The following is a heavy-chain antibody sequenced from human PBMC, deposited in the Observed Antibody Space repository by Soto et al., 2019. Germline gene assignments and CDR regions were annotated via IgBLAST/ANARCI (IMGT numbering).Heavy chain of an antibody. J-gene: IGHJ3*02. Sequence: GGSLRLSCAASGFTFSSYAMSWVRQAPGKGLEWVSAISGSGGSTYYADSVKGRFTISRDNTKNTLYLQMNSLRAEDTAVYYGAKDSGGSADAFDIWGQGTMVTVSS. CDR2: ISGSGGST. V-gene: IGHV3-23*01. D-gene: IGHD2-15*01. CDR3: AKDSGGSADAFDI. CDR1: GFTFSSYA.